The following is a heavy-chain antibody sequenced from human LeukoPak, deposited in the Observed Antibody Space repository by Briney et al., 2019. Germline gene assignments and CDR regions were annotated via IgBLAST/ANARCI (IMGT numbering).Heavy chain of an antibody. CDR2: IKRKADGGQT. Sequence: GGSLRLSCVASGFTFSDAWVNWVRQAPGKGLEWVGRIKRKADGGQTDYAAPVKGRFTISRDDSKDTLYLQMNSLKTEDTARYSCTTKDAFDIWGQGTMVTVSS. CDR1: GFTFSDAW. V-gene: IGHV3-15*01. CDR3: TTKDAFDI. J-gene: IGHJ3*02.